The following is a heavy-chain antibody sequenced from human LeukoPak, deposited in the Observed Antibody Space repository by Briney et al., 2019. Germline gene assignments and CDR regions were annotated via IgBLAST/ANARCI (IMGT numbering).Heavy chain of an antibody. V-gene: IGHV4-31*03. J-gene: IGHJ3*02. CDR2: IYYSGST. CDR3: ARGRVFIHHCSSTSCYRWHAFDI. CDR1: GGSISSGGYY. D-gene: IGHD2-2*01. Sequence: PSQTLSLTCTVSGGSISSGGYYWSWIRQHPGKGLEWIGYIYYSGSTYYNPSLKSRVTISVDTSKNQFSLKLSSVTAAGTAVYYCARGRVFIHHCSSTSCYRWHAFDIWGQGTMVTVSS.